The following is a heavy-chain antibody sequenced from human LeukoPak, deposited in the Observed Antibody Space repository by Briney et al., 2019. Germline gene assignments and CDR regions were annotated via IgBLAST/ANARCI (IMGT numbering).Heavy chain of an antibody. CDR3: ARALGVPAAIPY. V-gene: IGHV3-21*01. J-gene: IGHJ4*02. CDR2: ISSSSSYI. D-gene: IGHD2-2*01. CDR1: GFTFSSYS. Sequence: GGSLRLSCAASGFTFSSYSMNWVRQAPGKGLEWVSSISSSSSYIYYADSVKGRFTISRDNAKNSLYLQMNSLRAEDTAVYYCARALGVPAAIPYWGQGTLVTVSS.